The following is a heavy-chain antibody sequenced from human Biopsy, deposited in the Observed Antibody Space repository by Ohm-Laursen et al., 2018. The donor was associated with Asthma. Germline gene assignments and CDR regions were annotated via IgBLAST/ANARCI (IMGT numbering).Heavy chain of an antibody. CDR3: TRHNDY. CDR1: GFSLINSGVG. D-gene: IGHD1-14*01. V-gene: IGHV2-70*04. J-gene: IGHJ4*01. Sequence: TQTLTLTCSFSGFSLINSGVGVGWTRQPPGKALEWLARIDWEEDKFYSTSLRTRLTISKGSSEDQVVLTMTNMGPVDTATYYCTRHNDYWGPGILVTVSS. CDR2: IDWEEDK.